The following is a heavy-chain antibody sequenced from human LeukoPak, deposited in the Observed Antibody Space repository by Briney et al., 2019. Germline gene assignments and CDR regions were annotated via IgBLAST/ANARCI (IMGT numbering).Heavy chain of an antibody. J-gene: IGHJ5*02. Sequence: SETLSLTCTVSGGSISSYYWSWIRQPPGKGLEWIGYIYYSGSTNYNPSLKSRVTISVDMSKNQFSLKLSSVTAADTAVYYCARFTTMVRGVVPNAYNWFDPWGQGTLVTVSS. V-gene: IGHV4-59*08. CDR1: GGSISSYY. CDR3: ARFTTMVRGVVPNAYNWFDP. D-gene: IGHD3-10*01. CDR2: IYYSGST.